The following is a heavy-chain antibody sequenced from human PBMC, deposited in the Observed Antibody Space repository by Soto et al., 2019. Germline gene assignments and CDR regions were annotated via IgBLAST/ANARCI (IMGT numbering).Heavy chain of an antibody. V-gene: IGHV4-61*01. D-gene: IGHD5-12*01. CDR2: IYYSGST. CDR1: VGSISSSSYY. CDR3: ARGGWLQFYYGMDV. J-gene: IGHJ6*02. Sequence: PSEALSLPCTVSVGSISSSSYYWCWILQPPGKGLELIGYIYYSGSTNYNPSLKSRVTISVDTSKNQFSLKLSSVTAADTAVYYCARGGWLQFYYGMDVWGQGTTVTVSS.